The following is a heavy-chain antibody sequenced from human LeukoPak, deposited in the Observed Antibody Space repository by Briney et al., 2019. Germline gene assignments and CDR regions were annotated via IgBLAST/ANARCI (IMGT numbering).Heavy chain of an antibody. J-gene: IGHJ5*02. Sequence: PSETLSLTCAVSGGSISSSNWRSWVRQPPGKGLEWIGEIYHSGSTNYNPSLKSRVTISVDKSKNQFSLKLSSVTAADTAVYYCARVINYYGSGSYYNEGDWFDPWGQGTLVTVSS. CDR1: GGSISSSNW. CDR3: ARVINYYGSGSYYNEGDWFDP. D-gene: IGHD3-10*01. V-gene: IGHV4-4*02. CDR2: IYHSGST.